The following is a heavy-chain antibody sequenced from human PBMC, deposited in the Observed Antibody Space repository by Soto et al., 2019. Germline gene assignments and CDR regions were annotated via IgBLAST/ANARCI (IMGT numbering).Heavy chain of an antibody. J-gene: IGHJ6*02. CDR3: ARQRLGNYYYYYGMDV. CDR2: MNPNSGNT. V-gene: IGHV1-8*01. D-gene: IGHD3-9*01. Sequence: ASVKVSCKASGYTFTSYDINWVRQATGQGLEWMGWMNPNSGNTGYAQKFQGRVTMTRNTSISTAYMELSSLRSEDTAVYYCARQRLGNYYYYYGMDVWGQGTTVTVSS. CDR1: GYTFTSYD.